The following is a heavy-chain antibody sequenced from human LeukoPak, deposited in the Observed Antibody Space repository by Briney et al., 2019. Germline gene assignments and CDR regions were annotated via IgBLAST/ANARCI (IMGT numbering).Heavy chain of an antibody. D-gene: IGHD3-3*01. CDR2: ISYDGSNK. Sequence: PGRSLRLSCAASGFTFSIYATHWVRQAPGKGLEWVAVISYDGSNKYYADSVKGRFTISRDNSKNTLYLQMNSLRAEDTAVYYCARDAGSGYYTEHFDYWGQGTLVTVSS. V-gene: IGHV3-30-3*01. CDR1: GFTFSIYA. CDR3: ARDAGSGYYTEHFDY. J-gene: IGHJ4*02.